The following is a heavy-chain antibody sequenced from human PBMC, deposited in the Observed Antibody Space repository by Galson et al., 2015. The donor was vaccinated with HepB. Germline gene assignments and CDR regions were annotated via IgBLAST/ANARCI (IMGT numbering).Heavy chain of an antibody. J-gene: IGHJ5*02. CDR1: GFTFSSYS. CDR3: ARAARIAARPPSFDP. CDR2: ISSRSTTV. V-gene: IGHV3-48*01. Sequence: SLRLSCAASGFTFSSYSMNWVRQAPGKGLEWVSYISSRSTTVNYADSVKGRFTISRDNSKNTLYLQMNSLRAEDTAVYYCARAARIAARPPSFDPWGQGTLVTVSS. D-gene: IGHD6-6*01.